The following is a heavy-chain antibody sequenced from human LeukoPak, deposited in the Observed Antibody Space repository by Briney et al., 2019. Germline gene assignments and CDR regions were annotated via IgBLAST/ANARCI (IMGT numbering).Heavy chain of an antibody. CDR1: GGSFSGYY. CDR3: ARLVCAGGSCPAEVDY. CDR2: IYYSGST. Sequence: SETLSLTCAVYGGSFSGYYWNWIRQPPGRGLEWIGSIYYSGSTYYNPSLKSRVTIFIDTSKNQFSLRLSSVTAADTAVYYCARLVCAGGSCPAEVDYWGQGTLVTVSS. V-gene: IGHV4-34*01. D-gene: IGHD2-15*01. J-gene: IGHJ4*02.